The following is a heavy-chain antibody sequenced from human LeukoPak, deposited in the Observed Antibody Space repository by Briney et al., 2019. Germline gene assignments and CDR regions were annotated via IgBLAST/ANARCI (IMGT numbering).Heavy chain of an antibody. CDR1: GGSFSGYY. V-gene: IGHV4-34*01. D-gene: IGHD6-25*01. Sequence: SETLSLTCAVYGGSFSGYYWTWIRQPPGKGLQWIGEINHSGSADYNPSLKSRVTISVDTSMNQFSLRLSSVTAADTALYYCARGAPGIAAVNEWGQGTLVTVSS. CDR3: ARGAPGIAAVNE. J-gene: IGHJ1*01. CDR2: INHSGSA.